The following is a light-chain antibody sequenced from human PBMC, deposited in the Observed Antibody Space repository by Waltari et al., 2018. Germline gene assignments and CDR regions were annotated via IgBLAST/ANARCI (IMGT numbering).Light chain of an antibody. J-gene: IGLJ3*02. Sequence: QSALTQPASVSGSPGQSITISCTGTSSAVGNYNLFSWYQQHPGKAPKLMIYEVATRPSGVSNRFSGSKSGNTASLTISGLQAEDEADYYCCSYAASSTWVFGGGTKLTVL. CDR2: EVA. CDR3: CSYAASSTWV. CDR1: SSAVGNYNL. V-gene: IGLV2-23*02.